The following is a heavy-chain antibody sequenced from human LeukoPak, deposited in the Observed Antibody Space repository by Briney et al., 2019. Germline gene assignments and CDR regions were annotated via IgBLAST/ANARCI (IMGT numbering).Heavy chain of an antibody. CDR1: GFTFSSYS. J-gene: IGHJ6*02. D-gene: IGHD2-2*01. CDR2: ISSSSSYI. V-gene: IGHV3-21*01. Sequence: GGSLRLSCAASGFTFSSYSMNWVRQAPGKGLGWVSSISSSSSYIYYADSVKGRFTISRDNAKNSLYLQMNSLRAEDTAVYYCARDGYIVVGGDYYYYGMDVWGQGTTVTVSS. CDR3: ARDGYIVVGGDYYYYGMDV.